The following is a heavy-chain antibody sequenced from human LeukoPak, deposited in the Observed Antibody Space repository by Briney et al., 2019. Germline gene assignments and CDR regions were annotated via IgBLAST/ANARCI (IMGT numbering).Heavy chain of an antibody. D-gene: IGHD1-26*01. CDR3: ARDPSYYYFDY. CDR1: GFTVSSNY. CDR2: IYSGGGT. V-gene: IGHV3-66*02. J-gene: IGHJ4*02. Sequence: GGFLRLSCAASGFTVSSNYMSWLHQAPGKRLQWVLVIYSGGGTYYADSVKGRFTISRDNSKNTLYLQMNNVRPEDTAMYYCARDPSYYYFDYWVQGSLVTVSS.